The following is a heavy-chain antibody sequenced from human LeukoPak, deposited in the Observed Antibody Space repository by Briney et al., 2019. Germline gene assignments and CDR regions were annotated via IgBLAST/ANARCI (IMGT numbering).Heavy chain of an antibody. CDR1: GFTVSNNY. Sequence: GGSLRLSCAASGFTVSNNYMSWVRQAPGKGLEWVSVIYSGGSTYFADSVKGRFTISRDYSKNTLHLQMNSLRAEDTAVYYCARDQSDFWSIGYYYMDVWGKGTTVTVSS. V-gene: IGHV3-53*01. J-gene: IGHJ6*03. CDR2: IYSGGST. CDR3: ARDQSDFWSIGYYYMDV. D-gene: IGHD3-3*01.